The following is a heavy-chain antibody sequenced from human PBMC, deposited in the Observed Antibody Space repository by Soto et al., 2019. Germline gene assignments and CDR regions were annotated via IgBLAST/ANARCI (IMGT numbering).Heavy chain of an antibody. D-gene: IGHD5-18*01. CDR1: GFTFSSYA. Sequence: GGSLRLSCAASGFTFSSYAMSWVRQAPGKGLQWVSAVSVSGDSTFYADSVKGRFTISRDNSKNTLYLQMNSLRAEDTALYYCAKESYGYREVLNFDYWGQGTLVTVSS. J-gene: IGHJ4*02. CDR3: AKESYGYREVLNFDY. V-gene: IGHV3-23*01. CDR2: VSVSGDST.